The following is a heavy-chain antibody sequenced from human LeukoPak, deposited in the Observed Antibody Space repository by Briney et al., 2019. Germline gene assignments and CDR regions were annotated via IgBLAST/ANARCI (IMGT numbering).Heavy chain of an antibody. V-gene: IGHV3-21*04. CDR1: GFTFSSYS. J-gene: IGHJ3*02. CDR3: AKYDAYAFDI. Sequence: KPGGSLRLSCAASGFTFSSYSMNWVRQAPGKGLEWVSSISSSSSYIYYADSVRGRFTISRDNAKNSLYLQMNSLRVEDTALYYCAKYDAYAFDIWGQGTMVTVSS. D-gene: IGHD1-1*01. CDR2: ISSSSSYI.